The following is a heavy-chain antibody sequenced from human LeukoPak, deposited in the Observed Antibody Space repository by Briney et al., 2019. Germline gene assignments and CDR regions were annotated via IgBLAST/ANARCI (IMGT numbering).Heavy chain of an antibody. Sequence: GGSLRLSCGASGFTFSNYAMTWVRQAPGRGLEWVSASTGSGRTTYYADSVMGRFTISRDNSKNTLYLQMNSLRAEDTAVYYCANTRSIPVFDYWGQGTLVTVSS. CDR3: ANTRSIPVFDY. J-gene: IGHJ4*02. V-gene: IGHV3-23*01. CDR2: STGSGRTT. CDR1: GFTFSNYA.